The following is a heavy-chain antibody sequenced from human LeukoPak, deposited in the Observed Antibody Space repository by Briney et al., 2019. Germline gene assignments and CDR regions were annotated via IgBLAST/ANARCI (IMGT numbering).Heavy chain of an antibody. Sequence: PGGSLRLSCAASGFTFRKYAMSWVRPGPGRGVEWVSVITGGGAAPYYADSLKGRLPLSRDNPKNTQYVHMGSLRVDDTAVYYCAKGPNDDSNYLFEYWGQGTLLTVSS. CDR2: ITGGGAAP. V-gene: IGHV3-23*01. CDR3: AKGPNDDSNYLFEY. D-gene: IGHD4-11*01. J-gene: IGHJ4*02. CDR1: GFTFRKYA.